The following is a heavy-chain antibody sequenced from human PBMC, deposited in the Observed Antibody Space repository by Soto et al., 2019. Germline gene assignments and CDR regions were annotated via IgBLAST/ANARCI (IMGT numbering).Heavy chain of an antibody. D-gene: IGHD4-17*01. CDR2: IWYDGSNK. J-gene: IGHJ4*02. CDR1: GFTFSSYG. CDR3: ARDDYGATRGFIDY. Sequence: VQLVESGGGVVQPGRSLRLSCAASGFTFSSYGMHWVRQAPGKGLEWVAVIWYDGSNKYYADSVKGRFTISRDNSKNTLYLQMNSLRAEDTAVYYCARDDYGATRGFIDYWGQGTLVTVSS. V-gene: IGHV3-33*01.